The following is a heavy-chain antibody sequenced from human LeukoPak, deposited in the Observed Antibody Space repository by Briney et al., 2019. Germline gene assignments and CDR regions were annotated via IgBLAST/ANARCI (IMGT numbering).Heavy chain of an antibody. CDR3: ARPYYYGSGRYYYMDV. V-gene: IGHV4-34*01. CDR1: GGTFSDYY. CDR2: ISHRGST. Sequence: SETLSLTCAVQGGTFSDYYWTWIRQPPGKGLEWIGEISHRGSTKYNPSLKSRVTMSVDTSKNQFSLKLSSVTAADTAVYYCARPYYYGSGRYYYMDVWGKGTTVTISS. D-gene: IGHD3-10*01. J-gene: IGHJ6*03.